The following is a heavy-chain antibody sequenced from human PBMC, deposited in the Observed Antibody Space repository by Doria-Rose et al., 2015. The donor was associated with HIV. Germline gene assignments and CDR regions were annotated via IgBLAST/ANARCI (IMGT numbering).Heavy chain of an antibody. D-gene: IGHD6-13*01. CDR1: GVSLSSPGMG. V-gene: IGHV2-26*01. J-gene: IGHJ4*02. CDR2: IFSDDVR. Sequence: QITLKESGPALVKPTETLTPTCTASGVSLSSPGMGVSWIRQPPGKALEWLANIFSDDVRSYKTSLKSRLTISRGTSKSQVVLTMTDMDPVDTATYYCARIKSSRWYHKYYFDFWGQGTLVIVSA. CDR3: ARIKSSRWYHKYYFDF.